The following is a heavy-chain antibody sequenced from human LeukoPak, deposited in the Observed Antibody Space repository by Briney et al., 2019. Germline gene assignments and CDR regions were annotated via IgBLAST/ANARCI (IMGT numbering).Heavy chain of an antibody. J-gene: IGHJ5*02. D-gene: IGHD3-10*01. CDR3: ARERGSGSYHPFDP. Sequence: GGSLRLSCAASGFTLSDHYMSWIRQAPGKGLEWVSYISINGIITYYADSVMGRFTISRDNAKNSLYLQMNSLRAEDTAVYYCARERGSGSYHPFDPWGQETLATVSS. CDR1: GFTLSDHY. CDR2: ISINGIIT. V-gene: IGHV3-11*04.